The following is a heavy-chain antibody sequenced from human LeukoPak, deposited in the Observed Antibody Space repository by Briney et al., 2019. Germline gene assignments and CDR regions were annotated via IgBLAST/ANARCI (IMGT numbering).Heavy chain of an antibody. J-gene: IGHJ4*02. CDR3: ARDEGSSGYYSQGDY. CDR1: GFTLSNYW. Sequence: GGSLRLSCAASGFTLSNYWMSWVRQAPGKGLEWVANIKQDGSEKYYVDSVKGRFTISRDNAKNSLYLQMNSLRAEDTAIYYCARDEGSSGYYSQGDYWGQGTLVTVSS. D-gene: IGHD3-22*01. CDR2: IKQDGSEK. V-gene: IGHV3-7*01.